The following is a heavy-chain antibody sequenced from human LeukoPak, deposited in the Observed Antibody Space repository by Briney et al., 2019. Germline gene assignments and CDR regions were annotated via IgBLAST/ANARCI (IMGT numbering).Heavy chain of an antibody. CDR1: GFTFSDFY. J-gene: IGHJ3*02. CDR2: ITSAGST. Sequence: GGSLRLSCAASGFTFSDFYMTWIRQAPGKGLEWISYITSAGSTYYAGSVKGRFTISRDNAKTSLFLQMNNLGAEDTAVYYCARGAPLWDAFDIWGQGTMVTVSS. CDR3: ARGAPLWDAFDI. D-gene: IGHD3-10*01. V-gene: IGHV3-11*04.